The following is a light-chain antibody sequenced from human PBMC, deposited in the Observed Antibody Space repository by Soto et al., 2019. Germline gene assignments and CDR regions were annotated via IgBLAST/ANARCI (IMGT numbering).Light chain of an antibody. Sequence: EIVMTQSPATLSESPGERVTLSCRAIQSVSDNLAWYQQKPGQAPRLLLYGASTRATGVPARFSGSGSAAEFTLTISSLQSEDFAVYYCQQYNNWPLTFGGGTKVEIK. CDR1: QSVSDN. V-gene: IGKV3-15*01. J-gene: IGKJ4*01. CDR2: GAS. CDR3: QQYNNWPLT.